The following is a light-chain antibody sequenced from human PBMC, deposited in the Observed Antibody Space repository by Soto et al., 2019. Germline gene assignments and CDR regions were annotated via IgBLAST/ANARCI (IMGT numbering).Light chain of an antibody. CDR2: AAS. J-gene: IGKJ1*01. CDR1: QGISSD. V-gene: IGKV3-20*01. CDR3: QQDGRSPVT. Sequence: IVMTQSPATQSVSPGAGDTLSCMASQGISSDLAWYQQKPGQAPRLLMYAASNWATGIPDRFSGSGSGTDFTLTISRLEPEDFAVYYCQQDGRSPVTFGQGTKVDI.